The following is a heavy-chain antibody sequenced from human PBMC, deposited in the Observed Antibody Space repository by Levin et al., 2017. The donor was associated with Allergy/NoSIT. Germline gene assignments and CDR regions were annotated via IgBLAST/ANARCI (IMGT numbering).Heavy chain of an antibody. CDR2: FDPEDGET. D-gene: IGHD2/OR15-2a*01. CDR1: LTELS. CDR3: ATPFYRQIPYYFDY. V-gene: IGHV1-24*01. Sequence: LTELSMHWVRQAPGKGLEWMGGFDPEDGETIYAQKFQGRVTMTEDTSTDTAYMELSSLRSEDTAVYYCATPFYRQIPYYFDYWGQGTLVTVSS. J-gene: IGHJ4*02.